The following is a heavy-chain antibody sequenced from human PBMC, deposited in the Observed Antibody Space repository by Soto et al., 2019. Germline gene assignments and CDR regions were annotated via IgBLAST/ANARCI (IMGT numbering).Heavy chain of an antibody. J-gene: IGHJ4*02. CDR1: GCSLSTSGMC. V-gene: IGHV2-70*11. Sequence: SGPTLVNPTQTLTLTCNFSGCSLSTSGMCVSWIRQPPGKALEWLARIDWDDDKYYSTSLKTRLTISKDTSKNQVVLTMTNMDPVDTATYYCARINPDYGPAYYFDYWGQGTLVTVSS. CDR2: IDWDDDK. D-gene: IGHD3-10*01. CDR3: ARINPDYGPAYYFDY.